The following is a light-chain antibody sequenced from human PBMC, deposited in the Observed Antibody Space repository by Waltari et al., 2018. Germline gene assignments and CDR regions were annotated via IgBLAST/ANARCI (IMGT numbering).Light chain of an antibody. CDR1: SSDVGVYNY. V-gene: IGLV2-14*01. Sequence: QSALTQPASVSGSPGQSISISCTGTSSDVGVYNYVSWYQQCPGNAPKLMIYEVTNGPAGVSNRFSCSKSGSTASLTSSGLQAEDEADYDCSSYTSSSTWVFGGGTKLTVL. CDR3: SSYTSSSTWV. CDR2: EVT. J-gene: IGLJ3*02.